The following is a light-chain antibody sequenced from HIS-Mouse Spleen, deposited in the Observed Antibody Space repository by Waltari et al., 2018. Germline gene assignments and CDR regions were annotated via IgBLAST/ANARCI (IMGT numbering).Light chain of an antibody. V-gene: IGLV2-14*03. CDR1: SSDVGGYNY. CDR2: DVS. CDR3: SSYTSSSSWV. Sequence: QSALTQPASVSGSPGQSITISCTGTSSDVGGYNYVSWYQQHPGKAPKLMIDDVSNGPSGVSNRFSGSKSGNTASLTISGLQAEDEADYYCSSYTSSSSWVFGGGTKLTVL. J-gene: IGLJ3*02.